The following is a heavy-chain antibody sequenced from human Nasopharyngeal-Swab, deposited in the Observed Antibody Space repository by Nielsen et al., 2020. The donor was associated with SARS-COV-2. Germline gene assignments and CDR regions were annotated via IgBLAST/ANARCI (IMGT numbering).Heavy chain of an antibody. CDR2: FYSGGSST. J-gene: IGHJ4*02. D-gene: IGHD4-17*01. CDR1: GSTFSGYA. CDR3: ALSRDYGTFNY. Sequence: GGSLRLSCAASGSTFSGYAMTWVRQAPGKGLEWVSTFYSGGSSTFYAEPVKGRFTISRDNAKNTLYLQMNSLRVEDTAEYYCALSRDYGTFNYWGQGTLVTATS. V-gene: IGHV3-23*03.